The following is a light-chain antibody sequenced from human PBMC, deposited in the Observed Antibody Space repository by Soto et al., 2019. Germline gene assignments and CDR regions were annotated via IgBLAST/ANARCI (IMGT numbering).Light chain of an antibody. CDR1: QSVRSH. V-gene: IGKV3-15*01. CDR3: QQYKNWPL. CDR2: GAS. Sequence: IVITQSPATLSVSPGEGVTRSCRASQSVRSHLAWYQQKPGQPPRLLIYGASTRATGIPARFSGSGFGTEFTLTISSLQSEDFAVYYCQQYKNWPLFGQGTRLEIK. J-gene: IGKJ5*01.